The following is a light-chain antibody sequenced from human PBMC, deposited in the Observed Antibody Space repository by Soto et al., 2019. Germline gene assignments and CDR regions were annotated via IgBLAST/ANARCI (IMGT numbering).Light chain of an antibody. V-gene: IGLV1-40*01. Sequence: QSVLTQPPSVSGAPGQRVTISCTGTSSNIGAGSDVHWYQQLPGTAPKLLIYGNNNRPSGVPDLFSGSKSGTSASLAITGLQAEDEADYDCQSYDSSRSGHVVFGGGTKLTVL. CDR3: QSYDSSRSGHVV. CDR2: GNN. CDR1: SSNIGAGSD. J-gene: IGLJ2*01.